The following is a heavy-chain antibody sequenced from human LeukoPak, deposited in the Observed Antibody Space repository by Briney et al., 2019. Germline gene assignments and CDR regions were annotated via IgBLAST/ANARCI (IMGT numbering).Heavy chain of an antibody. D-gene: IGHD6-19*01. CDR1: GGTFSSYV. V-gene: IGHV1-69*13. CDR3: ARGAYSSGSYYFDH. Sequence: ASVKVSCKASGGTFSSYVITWVRQAPGQGLEWTGGIIPMFGTADYAQTFQGRVTITADESTSTAYMQLSSLRSEDTAVYYCARGAYSSGSYYFDHWGQGTLVTVSS. J-gene: IGHJ4*02. CDR2: IIPMFGTA.